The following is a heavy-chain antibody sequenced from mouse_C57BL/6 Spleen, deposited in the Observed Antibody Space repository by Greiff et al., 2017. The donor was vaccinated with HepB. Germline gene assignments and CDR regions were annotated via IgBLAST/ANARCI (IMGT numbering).Heavy chain of an antibody. CDR2: IYPGDGDT. V-gene: IGHV1-82*01. Sequence: QVQLQQSGPELVKPGASVKISCKASGYAFSSSWMNWVKQRPEKGLEWIGRIYPGDGDTNYNGKFKGKATLTADKSSSTAYMQLSSLTSEDSAVYFCARGGGYYAMDYWGQGTSVTVSS. CDR3: ARGGGYYAMDY. CDR1: GYAFSSSW. J-gene: IGHJ4*01.